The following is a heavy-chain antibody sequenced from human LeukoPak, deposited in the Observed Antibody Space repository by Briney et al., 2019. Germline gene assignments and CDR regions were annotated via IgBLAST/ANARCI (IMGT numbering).Heavy chain of an antibody. Sequence: GSLRLSCAASGFIFSSYNMNWVRQAPGKGLEWVSSINPNGDYIYYADSVKGRFTISRDNAKNSLYLQMTSLKAEDTAVYFCARGIGYFDWLFFSWGQGTLLTVSS. D-gene: IGHD3-9*01. CDR2: INPNGDYI. V-gene: IGHV3-21*06. CDR1: GFIFSSYN. J-gene: IGHJ5*02. CDR3: ARGIGYFDWLFFS.